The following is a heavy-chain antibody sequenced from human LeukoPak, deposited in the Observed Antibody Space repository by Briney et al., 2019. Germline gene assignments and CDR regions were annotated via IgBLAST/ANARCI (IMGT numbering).Heavy chain of an antibody. Sequence: GGSLRLSCAASGFTFGSYAMHWVRHAPGQGLVWVSRIKGDGISTNYADSVKGRFTISRDIAKNTLYLQTNSLRAEDTGVYYCAKDHYWSIDYWGRGTLVTVSS. CDR1: GFTFGSYA. CDR2: IKGDGIST. D-gene: IGHD3-3*01. V-gene: IGHV3-74*01. CDR3: AKDHYWSIDY. J-gene: IGHJ4*02.